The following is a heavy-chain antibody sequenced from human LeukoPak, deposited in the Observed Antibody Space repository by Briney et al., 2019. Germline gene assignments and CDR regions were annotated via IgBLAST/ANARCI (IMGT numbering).Heavy chain of an antibody. CDR2: IYSGGST. J-gene: IGHJ4*02. CDR1: GFTVSSNY. Sequence: PGGSLRLSCAASGFTVSSNYMSWVRQAPGKGLEWVSVIYSGGSTYYADSVKGRFTIFRHNSKNTLYLQMNSLRAEDTAVYYCARAAGTYFDYWGQGTLVTVSP. CDR3: ARAAGTYFDY. V-gene: IGHV3-53*04. D-gene: IGHD6-13*01.